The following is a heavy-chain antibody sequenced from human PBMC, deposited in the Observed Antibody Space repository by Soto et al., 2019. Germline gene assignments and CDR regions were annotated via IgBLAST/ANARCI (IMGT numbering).Heavy chain of an antibody. CDR1: GGSISSSSYY. CDR3: ATEWIQLWLRGYYGMDV. V-gene: IGHV4-39*01. Sequence: NPSETLSLTCTVSGGSISSSSYYWGWIRQPPGKGLEWIGSIYYSGSTYYNPSLKSRVTISVDTSKNQFSLKLSSVTAADTAVYYCATEWIQLWLRGYYGMDVWGQGTTVTVSS. J-gene: IGHJ6*02. CDR2: IYYSGST. D-gene: IGHD5-18*01.